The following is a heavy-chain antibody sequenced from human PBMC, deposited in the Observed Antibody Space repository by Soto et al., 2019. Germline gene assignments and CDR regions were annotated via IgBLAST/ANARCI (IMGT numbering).Heavy chain of an antibody. D-gene: IGHD2-15*01. Sequence: QVQLVESGGGVVQPGRSLRLSCAASGFTFSSYAMHWVRQAPGKGLEWVAVISYDGSNKYYADSVKGRFTISRDNSKNTLYMPMNSLRAEDTAVYYCARDHVVVAATFRASYYGMDVWGQGTTVTVSS. CDR2: ISYDGSNK. CDR1: GFTFSSYA. J-gene: IGHJ6*02. CDR3: ARDHVVVAATFRASYYGMDV. V-gene: IGHV3-30-3*01.